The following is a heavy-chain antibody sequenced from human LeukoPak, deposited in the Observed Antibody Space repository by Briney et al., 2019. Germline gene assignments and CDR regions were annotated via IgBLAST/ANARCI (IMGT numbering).Heavy chain of an antibody. Sequence: GGSLRLSCTASGFTFSPYTMNWVRQAPGKGLEWVSYISSSGTIYYADSVEGRFTISRDNAKNLLYLQMNSLRAEDTAVYYCASGMRVGPNVWGQGTRVTVSS. V-gene: IGHV3-48*04. J-gene: IGHJ4*02. CDR2: ISSSGTI. D-gene: IGHD1-26*01. CDR3: ASGMRVGPNV. CDR1: GFTFSPYT.